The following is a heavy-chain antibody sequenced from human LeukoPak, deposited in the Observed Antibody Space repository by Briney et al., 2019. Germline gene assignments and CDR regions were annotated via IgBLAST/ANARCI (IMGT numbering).Heavy chain of an antibody. CDR2: IVVGSGNT. V-gene: IGHV1-58*01. J-gene: IGHJ4*02. CDR3: ARDRDDSSGYYRETLFDY. D-gene: IGHD3-22*01. CDR1: GFTFTSSA. Sequence: SVKVSCKASGFTFTSSAVQWVRQARGQRLEWIGWIVVGSGNTNYAQKFQERVTITRDMSTSTAYMELSSLRSEDTAVYYCARDRDDSSGYYRETLFDYWGQGTLVTVSS.